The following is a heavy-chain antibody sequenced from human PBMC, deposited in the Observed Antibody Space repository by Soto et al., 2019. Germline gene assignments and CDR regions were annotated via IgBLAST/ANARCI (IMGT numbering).Heavy chain of an antibody. V-gene: IGHV4-39*01. CDR1: GGSISSSSYY. CDR2: IYYSGSI. CDR3: ARQSSGWYNWFDP. Sequence: PSETLSLTCSVSGGSISSSSYYWGWIRQPPGKGLEWIGSIYYSGSIYYNPSLKSRFTISVDTSKNQFSLKLSSVTAAETAVYYCARQSSGWYNWFDPWGQGTLVTVS. J-gene: IGHJ5*02. D-gene: IGHD6-19*01.